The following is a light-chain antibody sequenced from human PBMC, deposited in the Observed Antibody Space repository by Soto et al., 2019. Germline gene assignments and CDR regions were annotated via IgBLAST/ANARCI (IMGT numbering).Light chain of an antibody. CDR2: EVT. CDR1: GSDVGSYNL. CDR3: CSYAGSPYV. J-gene: IGLJ1*01. Sequence: QSVLTQPASVSGSPGQSITISCTGTGSDVGSYNLVSWYQQHPGKAPKLMIYEVTKRPSGVSHRFSGSKSGNTASLTISGLQAEDEADYYCCSYAGSPYVFGNGTKVTVL. V-gene: IGLV2-23*02.